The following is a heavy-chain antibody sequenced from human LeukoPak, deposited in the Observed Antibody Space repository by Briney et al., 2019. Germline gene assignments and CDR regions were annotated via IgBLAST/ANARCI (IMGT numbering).Heavy chain of an antibody. J-gene: IGHJ4*02. D-gene: IGHD4-17*01. CDR1: GYTFTGYY. Sequence: ASVKVSCKASGYTFTGYYMHWVRQAPGQGLEWMGIINPSGGSTTYAQKFQGRVTMTRDTSTSTVYMELSSLGSEDTAVYYCARVDYDDIDYWGQGTLVTVSS. CDR2: INPSGGST. V-gene: IGHV1-46*01. CDR3: ARVDYDDIDY.